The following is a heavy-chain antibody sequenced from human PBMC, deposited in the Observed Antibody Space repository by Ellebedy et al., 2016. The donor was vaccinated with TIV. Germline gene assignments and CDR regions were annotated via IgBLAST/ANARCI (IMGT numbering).Heavy chain of an antibody. Sequence: ASVKVSCXASRGSFSTNVIIWVRQAPGQGLEWLGGIIPILGTANYAQKFQGRVAITADKSTSPAYMELNSLRSEDTAVYYCARTPESSGYYYMGGDYFDYWGQGTLVTVS. D-gene: IGHD3-22*01. CDR2: IIPILGTA. J-gene: IGHJ4*02. CDR3: ARTPESSGYYYMGGDYFDY. V-gene: IGHV1-69*10. CDR1: RGSFSTNV.